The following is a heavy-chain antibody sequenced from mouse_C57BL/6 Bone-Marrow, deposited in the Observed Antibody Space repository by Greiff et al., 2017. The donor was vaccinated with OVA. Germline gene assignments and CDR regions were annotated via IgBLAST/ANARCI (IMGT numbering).Heavy chain of an antibody. Sequence: QVQLKESGAELARPGASVKLSCKASGYTFTSYGISWVKQRTGQGLEWIGEIYPRSGNTYYNEKFKGKATLTADKSSSTAYMELRSLTSEDSAVCCCARKAGPYWYIDVWGTGTTVTVSS. D-gene: IGHD4-1*01. V-gene: IGHV1-81*01. J-gene: IGHJ1*03. CDR3: ARKAGPYWYIDV. CDR2: IYPRSGNT. CDR1: GYTFTSYG.